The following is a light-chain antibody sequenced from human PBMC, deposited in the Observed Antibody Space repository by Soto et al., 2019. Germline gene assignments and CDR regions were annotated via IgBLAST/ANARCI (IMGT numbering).Light chain of an antibody. Sequence: EIVMTQSPATLSVSPGERATLSCRASQSVRSNLAWYQQKPGQAPRLLIYGASTRATGIPARFSGSGSGTEYTHTISMRDSEDFAVYICHHDNNRPPWTFGQGTKVEIK. J-gene: IGKJ1*01. CDR2: GAS. CDR1: QSVRSN. CDR3: HHDNNRPPWT. V-gene: IGKV3-15*01.